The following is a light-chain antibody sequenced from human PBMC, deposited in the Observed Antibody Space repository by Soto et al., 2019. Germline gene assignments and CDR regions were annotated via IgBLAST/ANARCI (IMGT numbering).Light chain of an antibody. V-gene: IGKV3-20*01. CDR2: GAS. CDR1: QSVSSN. J-gene: IGKJ5*01. Sequence: EIVLTQSPATLSVSPGERATLSCRASQSVSSNLAWYQQKPGQAPRLLSYGASTRATGIPDRFRGSGSGTDFTLTISRLEPEDFEVYYCQQYGSSPITFGQGTRLEIK. CDR3: QQYGSSPIT.